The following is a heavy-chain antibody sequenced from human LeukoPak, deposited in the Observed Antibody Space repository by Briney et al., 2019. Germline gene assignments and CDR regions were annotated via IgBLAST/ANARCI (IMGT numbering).Heavy chain of an antibody. Sequence: GGSLRLSCAVSGFTLTNYAVHWVRQAPGKGLEWLAVMSNDGKNKYLADSVKGRFSVSRDISKDTLYLQMDSLRAEDTAVYYCAREGHSDLLTGHSPVEYYYYMDVWGEGRTVSVSS. CDR3: AREGHSDLLTGHSPVEYYYYMDV. D-gene: IGHD3-9*01. CDR1: GFTLTNYA. J-gene: IGHJ6*03. CDR2: MSNDGKNK. V-gene: IGHV3-30*04.